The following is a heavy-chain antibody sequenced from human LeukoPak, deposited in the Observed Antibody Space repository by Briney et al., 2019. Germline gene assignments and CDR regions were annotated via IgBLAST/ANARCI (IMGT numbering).Heavy chain of an antibody. Sequence: GGPLRLSCVACGFIFSSHEMNWVRQAPGKGLEWISYISSRGSTIYYADSVKGRFTISRDKANNSLYLQMNSLRAEDTAFYFCCRASFGYWGQGTLVTVSS. CDR1: GFIFSSHE. CDR3: CRASFGY. V-gene: IGHV3-48*03. J-gene: IGHJ4*02. CDR2: ISSRGSTI.